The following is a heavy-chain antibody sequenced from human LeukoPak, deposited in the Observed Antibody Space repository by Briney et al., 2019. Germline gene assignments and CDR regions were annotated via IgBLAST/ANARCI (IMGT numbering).Heavy chain of an antibody. CDR3: AKGGSSGWYDEFDY. V-gene: IGHV3-23*01. J-gene: IGHJ4*02. CDR1: GFIFSSYA. Sequence: GGSLRLSCAASGFIFSSYAMSWVRQAPGKGLQWVSGVGGSGGSTYYADSVKGRFTVSRDNSKNTLYLQMNHLRAEDSAVYYCAKGGSSGWYDEFDYWGQGTLVTVSS. CDR2: VGGSGGST. D-gene: IGHD6-19*01.